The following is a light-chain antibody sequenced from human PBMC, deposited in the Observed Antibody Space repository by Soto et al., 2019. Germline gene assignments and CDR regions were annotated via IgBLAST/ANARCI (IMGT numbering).Light chain of an antibody. CDR1: QSISSW. V-gene: IGKV1-5*01. CDR2: DAS. CDR3: QQYNSYLYS. J-gene: IGKJ2*01. Sequence: DIQITKSPSTLSASVGDRVTITCRASQSISSWLAWYQQKPGKAPKLLIYDASSLESGVPSRFSGSGSGPEFTLTISSLQPDDFATYYCQQYNSYLYSFGQGTKLEIK.